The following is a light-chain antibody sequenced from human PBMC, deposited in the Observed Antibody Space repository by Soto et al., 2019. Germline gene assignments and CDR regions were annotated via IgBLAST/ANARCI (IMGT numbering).Light chain of an antibody. CDR1: QNVSRK. V-gene: IGKV3-15*01. J-gene: IGKJ2*01. CDR2: GAS. Sequence: EMVMTQSPATLSVSPGERATLSCRASQNVSRKLAWYQQQPGQAPRLLIYGASTRATGIPARFSGSGSGTDFTLTISSLQSEDFAVYYCQQYDNWPHTFGQGTKLEI. CDR3: QQYDNWPHT.